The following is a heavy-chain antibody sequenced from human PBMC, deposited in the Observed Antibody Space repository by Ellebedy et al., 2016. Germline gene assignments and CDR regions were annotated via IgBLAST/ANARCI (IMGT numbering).Heavy chain of an antibody. CDR1: GYKFTGYY. V-gene: IGHV1-2*02. D-gene: IGHD1-1*01. CDR3: AAGTNGTTGWFAP. CDR2: VNPNSGDP. Sequence: ASVKVSCXASGYKFTGYYMHWLRQAPGQRPEWMGWVNPNSGDPKFALNFQGRVSMTRDTSITTVYMDLSDLRSDDTAVYYCAAGTNGTTGWFAPWGQGTLVSVSS. J-gene: IGHJ5*02.